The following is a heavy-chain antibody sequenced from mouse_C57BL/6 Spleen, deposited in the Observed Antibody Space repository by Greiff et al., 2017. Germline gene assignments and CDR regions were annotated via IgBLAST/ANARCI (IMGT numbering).Heavy chain of an antibody. V-gene: IGHV1-55*01. CDR3: ARSDYGSSCGWYFDV. CDR1: GYTFTSYW. CDR2: IYPGSGST. D-gene: IGHD1-1*01. Sequence: QVQLQQPGAELVKPGASVKMSCKASGYTFTSYWITWVKQRPGQGLEWIGDIYPGSGSTNYNEKFKSKATLTVDTSSSPAYMQLSSLTSEDSAVYYCARSDYGSSCGWYFDVWGTGTTVTVSS. J-gene: IGHJ1*03.